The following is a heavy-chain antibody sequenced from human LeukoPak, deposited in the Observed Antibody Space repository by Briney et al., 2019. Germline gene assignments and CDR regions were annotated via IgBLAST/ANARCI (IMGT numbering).Heavy chain of an antibody. D-gene: IGHD2-21*02. CDR1: GFTFTNSA. Sequence: ASVKVSCEASGFTFTNSAMQWVRQARGQRLEWIGWIVVGSGNTNYAQKFQERVTITRDMSTSTAYMELSSLRSEDTAVYYCAGYCGGDCLYDYWGQGTLVTVSS. CDR3: AGYCGGDCLYDY. CDR2: IVVGSGNT. V-gene: IGHV1-58*02. J-gene: IGHJ4*02.